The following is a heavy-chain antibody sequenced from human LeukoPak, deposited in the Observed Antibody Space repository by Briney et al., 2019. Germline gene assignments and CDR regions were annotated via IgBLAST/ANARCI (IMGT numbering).Heavy chain of an antibody. CDR3: ARGPPLIVVVPAAPDY. Sequence: GGSLRLSCAASGFTFSSYSMSWVRQAPGKGLEWVSYISSSSSTIYYADSVKGRFTISRDNAKNSLYLQMNSLRAEDTAVYYCARGPPLIVVVPAAPDYWGQGTLVTVSS. V-gene: IGHV3-48*01. CDR1: GFTFSSYS. D-gene: IGHD2-2*01. J-gene: IGHJ4*02. CDR2: ISSSSSTI.